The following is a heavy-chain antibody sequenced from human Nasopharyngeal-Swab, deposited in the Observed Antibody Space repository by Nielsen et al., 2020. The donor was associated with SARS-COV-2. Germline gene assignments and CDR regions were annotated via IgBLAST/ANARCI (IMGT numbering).Heavy chain of an antibody. CDR3: ARSYNPGGFGWLLSND. D-gene: IGHD3-9*01. Sequence: GESLKISCAASGFTFSTYDMSWVRQAPGKGPEWVSGISGSGESKHYADSVKGRFTISRDNSKNTLYLQMNSLTVDDTAVYYCARSYNPGGFGWLLSNDWGQGTLVTVSS. CDR2: ISGSGESK. J-gene: IGHJ4*02. V-gene: IGHV3-23*01. CDR1: GFTFSTYD.